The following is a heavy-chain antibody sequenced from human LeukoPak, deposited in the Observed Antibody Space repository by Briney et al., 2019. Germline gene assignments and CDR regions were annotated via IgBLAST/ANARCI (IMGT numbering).Heavy chain of an antibody. CDR2: IRYDGSKK. J-gene: IGHJ4*02. D-gene: IGHD3-10*01. V-gene: IGHV3-30*02. CDR1: GFSFSSYG. Sequence: GGSLRLSCAASGFSFSSYGMYWVRQAPGKGLEWVAFIRYDGSKKYYADSVKGRFTISRDNSKNTLFLQMGSLRAEDTAVYYCARDAGVVKFDYWGQGTLATVSS. CDR3: ARDAGVVKFDY.